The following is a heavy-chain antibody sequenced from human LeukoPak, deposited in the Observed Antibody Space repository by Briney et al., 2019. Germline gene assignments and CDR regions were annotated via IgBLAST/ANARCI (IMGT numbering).Heavy chain of an antibody. CDR1: GFNFTNAG. CDR3: TDPPTSL. CDR2: IKSKVDGRKT. J-gene: IGHJ4*02. Sequence: GGSLRLSCAASGFNFTNAGVSWVRQAPGKGLEWLGRIKSKVDGRKTVHAAPVIDRFAISRDDSKNVLFLQMNSLKTEDKAVYYCTDPPTSLWGQGILVIVSS. V-gene: IGHV3-15*01. D-gene: IGHD2-2*01.